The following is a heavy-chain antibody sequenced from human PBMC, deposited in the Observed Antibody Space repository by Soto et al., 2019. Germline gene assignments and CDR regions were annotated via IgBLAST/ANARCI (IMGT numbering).Heavy chain of an antibody. Sequence: GGSLRLSCEASGFTFIDYWMSWVRQAPGKGPEWVANIKFDGSEKQYVDSVRGRFTISRDNSRSSLSLQMNSLRAGDTAVYYCVKDGGYCSSSTCYAPRNHYFDTWGQGTLVNVSS. CDR3: VKDGGYCSSSTCYAPRNHYFDT. J-gene: IGHJ5*02. D-gene: IGHD2-2*01. CDR2: IKFDGSEK. V-gene: IGHV3-7*03. CDR1: GFTFIDYW.